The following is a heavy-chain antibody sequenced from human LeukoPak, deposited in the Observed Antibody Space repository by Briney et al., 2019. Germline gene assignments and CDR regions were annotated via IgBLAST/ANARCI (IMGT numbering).Heavy chain of an antibody. D-gene: IGHD3-22*01. CDR3: ASQRQGAYYDSSGYPNDAFDI. J-gene: IGHJ3*02. CDR1: RYSFTRYW. CDR2: IYPGDSDT. Sequence: GESLKISCKGSRYSFTRYWIGWVRQMPGKGLEWMGIIYPGDSDTRNSPSFQGQVTISADKSINTAYLQWSSLKASDTAMYYCASQRQGAYYDSSGYPNDAFDIWGQGTMVTVSS. V-gene: IGHV5-51*01.